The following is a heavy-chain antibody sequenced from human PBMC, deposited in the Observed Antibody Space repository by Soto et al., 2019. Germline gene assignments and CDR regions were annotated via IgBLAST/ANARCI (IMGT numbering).Heavy chain of an antibody. CDR1: GGSISSYY. D-gene: IGHD3-10*01. V-gene: IGHV4-4*07. Sequence: KASETLSLTCTVSGGSISSYYWSWIRQPAGKGLEWIGRINTRGNTNCNPSLKSRVTMSVDTSKNQFSLKLSSVTAADTAVYYCASFYDSGSGAAFHIWGQGTMVTVSS. CDR2: INTRGNT. CDR3: ASFYDSGSGAAFHI. J-gene: IGHJ3*02.